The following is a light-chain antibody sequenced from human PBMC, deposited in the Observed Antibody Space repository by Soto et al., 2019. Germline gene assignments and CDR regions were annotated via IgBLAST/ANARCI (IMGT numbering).Light chain of an antibody. CDR1: SGSVSTNYY. Sequence: QTVVTQEPSLSVSPVGTVTLTCGLSSGSVSTNYYRSWYQQTPGQAPRTLIYSTNTRSSGVPDRFSGSILGNKAALTITGAQADDDSDYYCMLYMGSGTYVFGIGTRSPS. V-gene: IGLV8-61*01. CDR2: STN. J-gene: IGLJ1*01. CDR3: MLYMGSGTYV.